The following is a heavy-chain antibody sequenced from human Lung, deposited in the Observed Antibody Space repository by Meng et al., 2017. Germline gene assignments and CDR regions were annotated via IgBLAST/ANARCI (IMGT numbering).Heavy chain of an antibody. J-gene: IGHJ4*02. Sequence: VPLLVWGDGLLKPSEPLSLTGVVSGGSFSDYYWSWIRQPPGKGLEWIGEINHSGSTNYNPSLESRATISVDTSQNNLSLKLSSVTAADSAVYYCARGPTTMAHDFDYWGQGTLVTVSS. CDR1: GGSFSDYY. CDR3: ARGPTTMAHDFDY. V-gene: IGHV4-34*01. CDR2: INHSGST. D-gene: IGHD4-11*01.